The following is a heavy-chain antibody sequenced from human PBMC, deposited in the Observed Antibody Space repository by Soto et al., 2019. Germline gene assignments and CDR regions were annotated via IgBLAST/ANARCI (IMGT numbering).Heavy chain of an antibody. CDR3: ARHKYYDFWSGQNLYGMDV. CDR2: IYPGDSDT. J-gene: IGHJ6*02. Sequence: PGESLKISCKGSGYSFTSYWIGWVRQMPGKGLEWMGIIYPGDSDTRYSPSFQGQVTISADKSISTAYLQWSSLKASDTAMYYCARHKYYDFWSGQNLYGMDVWGQGTTVTAS. D-gene: IGHD3-3*01. CDR1: GYSFTSYW. V-gene: IGHV5-51*01.